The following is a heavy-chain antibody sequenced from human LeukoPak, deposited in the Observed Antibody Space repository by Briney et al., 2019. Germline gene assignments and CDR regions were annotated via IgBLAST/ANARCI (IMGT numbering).Heavy chain of an antibody. CDR2: IIPILGIA. CDR1: GGTFSSYT. V-gene: IGHV1-69*02. J-gene: IGHJ5*02. CDR3: ARGAITYYYGSGSYFSTANPNWFDP. D-gene: IGHD3-10*01. Sequence: SVKVSSKASGGTFSSYTISWVRQAPGQGLEWMGRIIPILGIANYAQKFQGRVTITADKSTSTAYMELSSLRSEDTAVYYCARGAITYYYGSGSYFSTANPNWFDPWGQGTLVTVSS.